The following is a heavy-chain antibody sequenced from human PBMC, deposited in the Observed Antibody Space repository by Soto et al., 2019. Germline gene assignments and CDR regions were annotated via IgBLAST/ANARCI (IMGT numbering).Heavy chain of an antibody. V-gene: IGHV1-69*01. CDR2: IIPIFGTA. D-gene: IGHD3-22*01. Sequence: QVQLVQSGAEVKKPGSSVKVSCKASGGTFSSYAISWVRQAPGQGLEWMGGIIPIFGTANYAQKFQGRVTITADESTSTAYMELSSRRSEDTAVYYWAGKYDSSGYYPWYFDYWGQGALVTVSS. J-gene: IGHJ4*02. CDR1: GGTFSSYA. CDR3: AGKYDSSGYYPWYFDY.